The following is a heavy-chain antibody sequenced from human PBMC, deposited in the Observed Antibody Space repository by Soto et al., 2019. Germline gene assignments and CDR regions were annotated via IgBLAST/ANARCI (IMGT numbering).Heavy chain of an antibody. J-gene: IGHJ4*02. V-gene: IGHV3-33*01. Sequence: LVESGGGVVQPGGSLRLSCVASGSIFSGYGMHWVRQAPGKGLEGVAVIGYDGSNKYYADSVKGRFTISRDNSKNMLYLQMDSLRAEDTAVYYCARDGIGGTVFRGFCDYWGQGTLVTVSS. CDR3: ARDGIGGTVFRGFCDY. D-gene: IGHD1-7*01. CDR1: GSIFSGYG. CDR2: IGYDGSNK.